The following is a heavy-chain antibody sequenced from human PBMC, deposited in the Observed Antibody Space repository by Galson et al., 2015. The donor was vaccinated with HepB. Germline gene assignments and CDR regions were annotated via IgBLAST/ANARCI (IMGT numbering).Heavy chain of an antibody. Sequence: ETLSLTCAVYGGSFSGYYWSWIRQPPGKGLEWIGEINHSGSTNYDPSLKSRVTISVDTSKNQFSLKLSSVTAADTAVYYCARVGLLFELDYWGQGTLVTASS. V-gene: IGHV4-34*01. CDR2: INHSGST. J-gene: IGHJ4*02. CDR3: ARVGLLFELDY. CDR1: GGSFSGYY. D-gene: IGHD2-21*02.